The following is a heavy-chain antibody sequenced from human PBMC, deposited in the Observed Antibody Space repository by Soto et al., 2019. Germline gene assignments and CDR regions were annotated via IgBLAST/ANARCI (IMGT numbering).Heavy chain of an antibody. CDR2: IWSDGSNK. V-gene: IGHV3-33*01. J-gene: IGHJ4*02. Sequence: QVQLVESGGGVVQPGRSLRLSCAASGFTFSSYGMHWVRQAPGKGLEWVAVIWSDGSNKYYADSVKGRFTISRDNSKNALYLQMNSLRAEATAVYYCARYYYDSSGYYPLWGQGPLVTVSS. D-gene: IGHD3-22*01. CDR1: GFTFSSYG. CDR3: ARYYYDSSGYYPL.